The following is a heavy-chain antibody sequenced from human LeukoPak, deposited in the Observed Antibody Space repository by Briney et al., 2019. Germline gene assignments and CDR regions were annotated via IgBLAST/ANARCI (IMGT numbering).Heavy chain of an antibody. D-gene: IGHD6-13*01. J-gene: IGHJ4*02. Sequence: GGSLRLSCAASGFTFGDYGMSWVRQAPGKGLEWVSGINWIGSSTGYADPVKGRFTIFRDNAKNSLYLQVNSLRVEDTALYYCERAVSSNWYYFDYWGQGTLVTVSS. V-gene: IGHV3-20*04. CDR1: GFTFGDYG. CDR3: ERAVSSNWYYFDY. CDR2: INWIGSST.